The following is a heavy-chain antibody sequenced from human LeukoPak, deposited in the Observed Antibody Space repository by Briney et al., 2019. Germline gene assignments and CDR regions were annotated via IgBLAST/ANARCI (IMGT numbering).Heavy chain of an antibody. Sequence: SETLSLTCTVSGGSISSYYWSWIRQPPGEGLEWIGYIYYSGSTNYNPSLKSRVTISVDTSKNQFSLKLSSVAAADTAVYYCERLHSSSWYSFDYWGQGTLVTVSS. CDR1: GGSISSYY. CDR2: IYYSGST. J-gene: IGHJ4*02. CDR3: ERLHSSSWYSFDY. V-gene: IGHV4-59*01. D-gene: IGHD6-13*01.